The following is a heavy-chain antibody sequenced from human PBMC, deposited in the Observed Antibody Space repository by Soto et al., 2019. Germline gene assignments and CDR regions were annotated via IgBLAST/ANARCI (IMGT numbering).Heavy chain of an antibody. Sequence: EVQLLESGGGLVQPGGSLRLSCAASGFTFSRYAMAWVRQAPGKGLEWVSVLSAGDGRTYFADSVEGRFTISRDDSKSALYLQMNSLRADDTAVYFCASSRGSFGSFDDWGQGTPVTVSS. CDR1: GFTFSRYA. CDR2: LSAGDGRT. D-gene: IGHD3-3*01. V-gene: IGHV3-23*01. J-gene: IGHJ4*02. CDR3: ASSRGSFGSFDD.